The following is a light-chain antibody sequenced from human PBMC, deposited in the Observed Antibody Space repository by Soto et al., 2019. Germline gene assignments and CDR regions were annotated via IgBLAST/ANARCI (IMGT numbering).Light chain of an antibody. CDR2: AAS. J-gene: IGKJ5*01. Sequence: DIQMTQSPSTLSASVGDRVTITCRASQGISSYLAWYQQKPGKAPKLLIYAASTLQSGVPSRFSGSGSGTEFTLTISGLQSEDFALYFCQQYNNWPFSFGPGTRLEIK. CDR3: QQYNNWPFS. CDR1: QGISSY. V-gene: IGKV1-9*01.